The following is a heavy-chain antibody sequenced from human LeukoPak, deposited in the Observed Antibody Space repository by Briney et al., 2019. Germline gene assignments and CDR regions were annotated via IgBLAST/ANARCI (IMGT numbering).Heavy chain of an antibody. CDR1: GGSISTYY. CDR2: MNPSGSA. Sequence: SETLSLTCTVSGGSISTYYWSWIRQPAGKGLEWIGRMNPSGSANYNPSLRSRVTMSIDTSKNQFSLKLSSVTAADTAVYYCTRLNLPAHIGAFDIWGQGAVVTVSS. J-gene: IGHJ3*02. V-gene: IGHV4-4*07. D-gene: IGHD2-2*01. CDR3: TRLNLPAHIGAFDI.